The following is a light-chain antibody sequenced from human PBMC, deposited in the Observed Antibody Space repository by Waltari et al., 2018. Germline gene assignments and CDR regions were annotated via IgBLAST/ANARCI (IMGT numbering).Light chain of an antibody. CDR3: MQALQTPYT. CDR2: LGS. CDR1: QSLLYRNGYKY. V-gene: IGKV2-28*01. Sequence: DIVMTQSPLSLPVTPGAPASISCRSSQSLLYRNGYKYLDWYLQKPGQSPQLLVYLGSNRASGVPDRFSGSGSGTDFTLKISRVEAEDVGVYYCMQALQTPYTFGQGTKLEIK. J-gene: IGKJ2*01.